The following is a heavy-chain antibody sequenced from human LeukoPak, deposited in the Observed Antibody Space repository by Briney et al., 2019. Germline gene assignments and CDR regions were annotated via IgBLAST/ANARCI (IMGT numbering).Heavy chain of an antibody. D-gene: IGHD3/OR15-3a*01. J-gene: IGHJ6*02. CDR3: ARAGLGPYYYYGMDV. CDR1: GGSISSYY. V-gene: IGHV4-59*01. CDR2: IYYSGST. Sequence: SETLSLTCTVSGGSISSYYWSWIRQPPGKGLEWIGYIYYSGSTNYNPSLKSRVTISVDTSKNQFPLSRGPVPAAATAVYYCARAGLGPYYYYGMDVWGQGTTVTVSS.